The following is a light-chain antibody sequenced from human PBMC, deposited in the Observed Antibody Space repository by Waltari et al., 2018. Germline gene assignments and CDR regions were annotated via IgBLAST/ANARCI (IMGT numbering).Light chain of an antibody. CDR3: AAWDDSRSGWV. CDR2: RSD. V-gene: IGLV1-47*01. Sequence: QSVLTQPPSASGTPGQRVTISCSGSSSNIGTNYIYWYQQLPATAPKLLIYRSDQRPSGVPDRFSGSKSGTSDSLAISGLRSEDEADYYWAAWDDSRSGWVFGGGTKLTVL. J-gene: IGLJ3*02. CDR1: SSNIGTNY.